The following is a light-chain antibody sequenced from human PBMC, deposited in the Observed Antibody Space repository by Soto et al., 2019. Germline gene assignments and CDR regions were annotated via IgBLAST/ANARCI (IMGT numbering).Light chain of an antibody. CDR1: QSVSSY. Sequence: ESVLTQSPATLYLSPGERATLSCRASQSVSSYLAWYQQKPGQAPRLLIYDASNRATGIPARFSGSGSGTNFTLTISSLDPEDVAVYYCQQRSNWPPLTFGGGTKVEIK. CDR2: DAS. V-gene: IGKV3-11*01. J-gene: IGKJ4*01. CDR3: QQRSNWPPLT.